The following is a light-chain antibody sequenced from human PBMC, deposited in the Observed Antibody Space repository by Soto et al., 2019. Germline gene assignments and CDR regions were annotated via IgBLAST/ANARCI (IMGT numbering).Light chain of an antibody. CDR2: VAS. CDR3: QQSYSMPWT. Sequence: DIQMTQSPSSLSASVGDGVTITCRASQSISNYLNWYQHKPGKPPKLLIYVASSLQSGVPSRFSGSGSGRDFTLTISSLQPEDFATYYCQQSYSMPWTFDQGTKVEIK. V-gene: IGKV1-39*01. J-gene: IGKJ1*01. CDR1: QSISNY.